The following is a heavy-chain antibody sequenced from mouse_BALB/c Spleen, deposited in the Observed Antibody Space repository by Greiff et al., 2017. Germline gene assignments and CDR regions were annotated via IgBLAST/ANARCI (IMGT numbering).Heavy chain of an antibody. CDR3: ARQGNYGNYFDY. CDR1: GFTFSSYT. J-gene: IGHJ2*01. Sequence: EVKLVESGGGLVQPGGSLKLSCAASGFTFSSYTMSWVRQTLEKRLEWVAYISNGGGSTYYPDTVKGRFTISRDNAKNTLYLQMSSLKSEDTAMYYCARQGNYGNYFDYWGQGTTLTVSS. CDR2: ISNGGGST. V-gene: IGHV5-12-2*01. D-gene: IGHD2-1*01.